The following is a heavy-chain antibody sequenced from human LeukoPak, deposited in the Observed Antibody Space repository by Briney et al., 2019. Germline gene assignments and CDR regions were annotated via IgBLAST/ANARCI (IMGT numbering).Heavy chain of an antibody. V-gene: IGHV3-53*01. CDR3: ASGGSYGLLDY. J-gene: IGHJ4*02. D-gene: IGHD5-18*01. CDR1: GFNFSTYA. Sequence: GGSLRLSCAASGFNFSTYAMHWVRQAPGKGLEWVSVVYSGGSTYYVDSVKGRFTISRDNSKNTVYLQMNSLRAEDTAVYFCASGGSYGLLDYWGQGTLVTVSS. CDR2: VYSGGST.